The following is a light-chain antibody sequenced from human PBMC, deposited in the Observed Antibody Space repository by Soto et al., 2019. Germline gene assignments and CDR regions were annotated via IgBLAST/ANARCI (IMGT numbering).Light chain of an antibody. CDR2: KAS. V-gene: IGKV1-5*03. J-gene: IGKJ1*01. Sequence: DIQMPQSPSTLSASVGDRVTITCRASQSISSWLAWYQQKPGKAPKLLIYKASSLESGVPSRFSGSGSGTEFTLTISSLQPDDFATYYCQQYNSYSRTFGQGTKGDIK. CDR1: QSISSW. CDR3: QQYNSYSRT.